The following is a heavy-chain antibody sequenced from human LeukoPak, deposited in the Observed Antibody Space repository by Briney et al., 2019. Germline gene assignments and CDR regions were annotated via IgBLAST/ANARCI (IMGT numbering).Heavy chain of an antibody. V-gene: IGHV4-34*01. J-gene: IGHJ5*02. CDR1: GGSFSGYY. CDR2: IYYSGST. D-gene: IGHD1-1*01. CDR3: ARPVPSRLGWFDP. Sequence: PSETLSLTCAVYGGSFSGYYWSWIRQPPGKGLEWIGSIYYSGSTYYNPSLRSRVSISVHTSKNQFSLKLTSVTAADTAVYYCARPVPSRLGWFDPWGQGTLVTVSS.